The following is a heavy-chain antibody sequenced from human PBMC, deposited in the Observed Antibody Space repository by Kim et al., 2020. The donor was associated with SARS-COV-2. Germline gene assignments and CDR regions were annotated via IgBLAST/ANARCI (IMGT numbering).Heavy chain of an antibody. CDR1: GGSFSGYY. V-gene: IGHV4-34*01. Sequence: SETLSLTCAVYGGSFSGYYWSWIRQPPGKGLEWIGEINQSGSTNYNPSLKSRVTISVDTSKNQFSLKLSSVTAADTAVYYCARGIATLNSSGYNFDYWGQGTLVTVSS. CDR3: ARGIATLNSSGYNFDY. J-gene: IGHJ4*02. CDR2: INQSGST. D-gene: IGHD3-22*01.